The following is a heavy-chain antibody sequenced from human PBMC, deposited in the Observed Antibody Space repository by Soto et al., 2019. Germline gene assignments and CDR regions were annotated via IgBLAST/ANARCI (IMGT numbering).Heavy chain of an antibody. CDR2: IYYSGST. CDR1: GGSISSNNYY. J-gene: IGHJ5*02. D-gene: IGHD5-18*01. CDR3: ARGRDTAMVSKGNWFDL. V-gene: IGHV4-31*03. Sequence: SETLSLTCTVSGGSISSNNYYWGWIRQHPGEGLEWIGYIYYSGSTYYNPSLESRVLISVDTSKNQISLKLSSVTAADTAVYYCARGRDTAMVSKGNWFDLWGQGTPVTVSS.